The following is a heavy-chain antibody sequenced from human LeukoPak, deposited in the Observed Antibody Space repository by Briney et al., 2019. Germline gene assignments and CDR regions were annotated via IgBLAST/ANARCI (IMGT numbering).Heavy chain of an antibody. D-gene: IGHD2-15*01. CDR3: ARDLVVVVAATPEAVQH. Sequence: GASVKVSCKASGYTFTGYYMHWVRQAPGQELEWMGWINPNSGGTNYAQKFQGRVTMTRDTSISTAYMELSRLRSDDTAVYYCARDLVVVVAATPEAVQHWGQGTLVTVSS. V-gene: IGHV1-2*02. CDR1: GYTFTGYY. CDR2: INPNSGGT. J-gene: IGHJ1*01.